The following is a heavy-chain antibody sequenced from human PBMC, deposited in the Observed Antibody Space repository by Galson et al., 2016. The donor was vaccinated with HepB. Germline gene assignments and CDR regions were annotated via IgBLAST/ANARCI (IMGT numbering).Heavy chain of an antibody. CDR1: GFTFSSYA. D-gene: IGHD1-7*01. CDR2: ISNSGGST. CDR3: AKDKTNGNYLVGYFDY. J-gene: IGHJ4*02. Sequence: SLRLSCAASGFTFSSYAMTWVRQVPGKGLEWVSGISNSGGSTYYEDSVKGRFTISRDNSKNTMYLQMNSLRAEDTAVYYCAKDKTNGNYLVGYFDYWGQETLVTVSS. V-gene: IGHV3-23*01.